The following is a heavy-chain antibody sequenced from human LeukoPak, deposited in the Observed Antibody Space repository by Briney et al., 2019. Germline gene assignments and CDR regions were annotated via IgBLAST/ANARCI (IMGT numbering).Heavy chain of an antibody. V-gene: IGHV3-23*01. D-gene: IGHD2-2*01. J-gene: IGHJ6*03. Sequence: GGSLRLSCAASGFTFSIYDMTWVRQAPGKGLEWVSSVTTSDDSTYYADSVKGRFTISRDNSKSTLYLQMNSLRAEDTAVYYCAKVPLRYCSSTSCSIYYYYYYMDVWGKGTTVTVSS. CDR2: VTTSDDST. CDR1: GFTFSIYD. CDR3: AKVPLRYCSSTSCSIYYYYYYMDV.